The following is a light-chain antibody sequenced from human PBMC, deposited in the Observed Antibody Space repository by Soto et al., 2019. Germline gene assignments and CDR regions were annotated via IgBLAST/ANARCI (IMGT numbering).Light chain of an antibody. CDR1: SSDVGSYNL. CDR2: EVS. V-gene: IGLV2-23*02. J-gene: IGLJ1*01. Sequence: QSALTQPASVSGSPGQSITISCTGTSSDVGSYNLVSWYQHHPGKAPKLMIFEVSKRPSGVSNRFSGSKSGNTASLTISGLQDEDEAEYYCCSYAGTYVFGTGTKVT. CDR3: CSYAGTYV.